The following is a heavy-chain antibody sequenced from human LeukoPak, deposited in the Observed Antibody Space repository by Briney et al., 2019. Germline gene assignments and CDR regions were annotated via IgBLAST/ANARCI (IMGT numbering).Heavy chain of an antibody. CDR2: IYHSGST. J-gene: IGHJ4*02. V-gene: IGHV4-39*07. CDR3: AREWELTY. Sequence: SETLSLTCTVSGGSISSSSYYWGWIRQPPGKGLEWIGSIYHSGSTYYNPSLKSRVTISVDTSKNQFSLKLSSVTAADTAVYYCAREWELTYWGQGTLVTVSS. D-gene: IGHD1-26*01. CDR1: GGSISSSSYY.